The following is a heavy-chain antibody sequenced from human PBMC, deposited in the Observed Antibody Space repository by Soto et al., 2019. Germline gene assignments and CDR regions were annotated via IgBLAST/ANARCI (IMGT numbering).Heavy chain of an antibody. J-gene: IGHJ5*02. CDR2: ISSSSSTI. V-gene: IGHV3-48*01. D-gene: IGHD3-9*01. CDR3: ERGWVLGCLLPGLGFDP. CDR1: GFTFSSYS. Sequence: GGSLRLSCAASGFTFSSYSMNWVRQAPGKGLEWVSSISSSSSTIYYADSVKGRFTISRDNAKNSLYLQMNSLRAEDTAVYYCERGWVLGCLLPGLGFDPWGQAILVTVS.